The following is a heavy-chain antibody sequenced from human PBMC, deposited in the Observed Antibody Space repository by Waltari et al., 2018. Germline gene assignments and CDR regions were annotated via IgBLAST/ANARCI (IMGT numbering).Heavy chain of an antibody. CDR1: GFTFSSYS. CDR2: ISSSSSYI. Sequence: EVQLVESGGGLVKPGGSLRLSCAASGFTFSSYSMNWVRQAPGKGLEWVSSISSSSSYIYYADSGKGRFTISRDNAKNSLYLQMNSLRAEDTAVYYCARDLDIAARGGNDYWGQGTLVTVSS. J-gene: IGHJ4*02. V-gene: IGHV3-21*01. CDR3: ARDLDIAARGGNDY. D-gene: IGHD6-6*01.